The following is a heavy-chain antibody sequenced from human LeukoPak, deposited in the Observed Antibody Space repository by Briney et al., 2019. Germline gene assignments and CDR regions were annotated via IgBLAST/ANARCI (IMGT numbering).Heavy chain of an antibody. V-gene: IGHV3-9*01. CDR1: GVTLGEYA. CDR3: KGGFGQAYSSYYRMDA. J-gene: IGHJ6*02. Sequence: PGRSLRLSCAAAGVTLGEYAMHWVRQAPGKGLEWVSGISWNSGSIGYADSVKGRFTISRDNAKSSLYLQMNSLRAEDTALYYCKGGFGQAYSSYYRMDAWGLGTTVIVSS. CDR2: ISWNSGSI. D-gene: IGHD2-15*01.